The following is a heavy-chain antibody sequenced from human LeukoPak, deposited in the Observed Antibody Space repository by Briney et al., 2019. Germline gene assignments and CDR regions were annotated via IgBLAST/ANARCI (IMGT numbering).Heavy chain of an antibody. D-gene: IGHD2-15*01. V-gene: IGHV4-61*01. CDR3: ARASSGGSSNYYYGMDV. CDR2: IYYSGST. Sequence: SETLSLTCIVSGGSVSSGSYYWSWIRQPPGKELEWIGYIYYSGSTNYNPSLKSRVTISVDTSKNQFSLKLSSVTAADTAVYYCARASSGGSSNYYYGMDVWGQGTTVTVSS. J-gene: IGHJ6*02. CDR1: GGSVSSGSYY.